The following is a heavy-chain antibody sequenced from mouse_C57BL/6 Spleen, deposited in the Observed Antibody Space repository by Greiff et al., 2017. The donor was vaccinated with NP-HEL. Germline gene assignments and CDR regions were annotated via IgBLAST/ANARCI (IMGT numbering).Heavy chain of an antibody. Sequence: VQLQQSGPELVKPGASVKIPCKASGYTFTDYNMDWVKQSHGKSLEWIGDINPNNGGTIYNQKFKGKATLTVDKSSSTAYMELRSLTSEDTAVYYCARRVYYGSRFGYWGQGTTLTVSS. J-gene: IGHJ2*01. V-gene: IGHV1-18*01. CDR2: INPNNGGT. CDR1: GYTFTDYN. D-gene: IGHD1-1*01. CDR3: ARRVYYGSRFGY.